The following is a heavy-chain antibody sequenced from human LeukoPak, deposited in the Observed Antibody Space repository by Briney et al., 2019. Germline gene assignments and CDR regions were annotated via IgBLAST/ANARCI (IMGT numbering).Heavy chain of an antibody. CDR1: GYTFTSYY. Sequence: ASVKVSCKASGYTFTSYYMHWVRQAPGQGLEWMGMINPSGGSTSYAQKFQGRVTMTRDTSTGTVYMELSSLRSEDTAVYYCARDPSIPGYSSGWYYFDYWGQGTLVTVSS. D-gene: IGHD6-19*01. J-gene: IGHJ4*02. CDR3: ARDPSIPGYSSGWYYFDY. V-gene: IGHV1-46*01. CDR2: INPSGGST.